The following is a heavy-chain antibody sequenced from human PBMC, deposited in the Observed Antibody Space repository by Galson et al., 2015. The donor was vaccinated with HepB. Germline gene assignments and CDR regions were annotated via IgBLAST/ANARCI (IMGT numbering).Heavy chain of an antibody. D-gene: IGHD2-15*01. Sequence: SLRLSCAASGFIFNSYAMQWVRQTPGKGLVWVSGISSGGDVTYYADSVKGRFTISRDNSKNTLYLQMNSLRAEDTAVYYCAKGRLVIANDYWGQGTLVTVSS. CDR1: GFIFNSYA. CDR3: AKGRLVIANDY. CDR2: ISSGGDVT. V-gene: IGHV3-23*01. J-gene: IGHJ4*02.